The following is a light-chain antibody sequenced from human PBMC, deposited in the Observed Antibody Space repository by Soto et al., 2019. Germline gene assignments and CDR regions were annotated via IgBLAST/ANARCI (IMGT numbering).Light chain of an antibody. CDR1: SSSIGSNY. CDR2: RNS. V-gene: IGLV1-47*01. CDR3: AAWDDSLSGVV. Sequence: QSVLTQSPSASGTPGQRVTISCSGSSSSIGSNYVYWYQQLPGTVPQLLIYRNSERPSGVPDRFSGSKSGTSASLAISGLRSEDEAHYYCAAWDDSLSGVVFGGGTKLTVL. J-gene: IGLJ2*01.